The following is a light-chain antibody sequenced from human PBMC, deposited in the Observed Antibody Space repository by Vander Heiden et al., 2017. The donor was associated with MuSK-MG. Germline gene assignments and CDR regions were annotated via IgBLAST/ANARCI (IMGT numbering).Light chain of an antibody. CDR3: QQNYSRQST. V-gene: IGKV1-39*01. CDR1: QSINNY. Sequence: DIHMTQSPSFLSASVADRVTITCRAGQSINNYLNWYQQKPGKAPKVLIYAASSLQSGVPSRISGSGSGTNFTLTISSLQPEDFATYYCQQNYSRQSTFGPGTKVDI. J-gene: IGKJ3*01. CDR2: AAS.